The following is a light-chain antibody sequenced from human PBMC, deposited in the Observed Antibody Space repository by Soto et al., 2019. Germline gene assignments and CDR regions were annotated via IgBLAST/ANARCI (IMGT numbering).Light chain of an antibody. J-gene: IGKJ5*01. CDR3: QQYDKWFSIS. V-gene: IGKV3-15*01. Sequence: EILMTQSPATLCVSPGERATLSCRSSQSVSSNLAWYQQKAGQAPRPLIFDASNRAAGIPARFSGSGSGTEFTLTISRLEPEDFAVYYCQQYDKWFSISFGPGTRLDIK. CDR2: DAS. CDR1: QSVSSN.